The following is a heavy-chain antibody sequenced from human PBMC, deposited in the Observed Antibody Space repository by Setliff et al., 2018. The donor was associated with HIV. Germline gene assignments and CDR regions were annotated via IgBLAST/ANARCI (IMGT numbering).Heavy chain of an antibody. D-gene: IGHD6-19*01. J-gene: IGHJ5*02. CDR1: GYTFTGYY. CDR3: ARGRAAAGTSQWLVLVP. V-gene: IGHV1-2*06. Sequence: ASVKVSCKASGYTFTGYYMHWVRQAPGQGLEWMGRINPNSGGTNYAQKFQGRVTMTRDTSISTAYMELSRLRSDDTAVYYCARGRAAAGTSQWLVLVPWGQGTLVTVSS. CDR2: INPNSGGT.